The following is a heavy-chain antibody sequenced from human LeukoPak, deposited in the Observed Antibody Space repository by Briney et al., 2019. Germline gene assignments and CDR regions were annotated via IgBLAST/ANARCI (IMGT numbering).Heavy chain of an antibody. CDR2: ISSSSSYI. J-gene: IGHJ6*03. CDR3: ARGVGGYSSGWGYYYYYYMDV. CDR1: GLTFSSYS. D-gene: IGHD6-19*01. Sequence: GGSLRLSCAASGLTFSSYSMNWVRQAPGKGLEWVSSISSSSSYIYYADSVKGRFTISRDNAKNSLYLQMNSLRAEDTAVYYCARGVGGYSSGWGYYYYYYMDVWGKGTTVTVSS. V-gene: IGHV3-21*01.